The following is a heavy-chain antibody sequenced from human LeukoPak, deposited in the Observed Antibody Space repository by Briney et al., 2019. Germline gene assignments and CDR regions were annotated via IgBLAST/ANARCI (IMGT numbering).Heavy chain of an antibody. CDR3: ARDFSAAFDI. V-gene: IGHV4-39*07. Sequence: PSETLSLTCTVSGGSISGSSYYWGWIRQPPGKGLEWIGSIYYSGSTYYNPSLKSRVTISVDTATNQFSLKLRSVTAADTAVYYCARDFSAAFDIWGQGTMVTVSS. CDR2: IYYSGST. CDR1: GGSISGSSYY. J-gene: IGHJ3*02. D-gene: IGHD2/OR15-2a*01.